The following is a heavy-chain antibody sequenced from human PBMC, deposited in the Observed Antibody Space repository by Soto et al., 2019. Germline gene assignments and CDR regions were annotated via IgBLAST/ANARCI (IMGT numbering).Heavy chain of an antibody. Sequence: EVQLLESGGGLVQPGGSLRLSCAASGFTFSSYAMSWVRQAPGKGLEWVSAISGSGGSTYYADSVKGRFTISRDNSKNTLYLQMNSLRAEDTAVYYCVKDSDFWSGYYPFDYWGQGTLVTVSS. CDR1: GFTFSSYA. J-gene: IGHJ4*02. CDR2: ISGSGGST. CDR3: VKDSDFWSGYYPFDY. D-gene: IGHD3-3*01. V-gene: IGHV3-23*01.